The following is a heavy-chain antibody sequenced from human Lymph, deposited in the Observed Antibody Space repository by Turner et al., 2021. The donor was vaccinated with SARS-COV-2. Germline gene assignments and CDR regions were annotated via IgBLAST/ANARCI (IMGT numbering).Heavy chain of an antibody. J-gene: IGHJ6*02. V-gene: IGHV1-69*10. CDR2: IIPPLAKA. D-gene: IGHD6-13*01. Sequence: QVQLVQSGAEVKKPGSSVKVSCKASGGTFSSSAISWVRQAPGQGLEWMGGIIPPLAKANYAQKFQGRVTITAEKSTSTAYMGLSSLRSEDTAVYFCAGIAAPGMGGGVHYYYYAMDVWGQGTTVTVSS. CDR1: GGTFSSSA. CDR3: AGIAAPGMGGGVHYYYYAMDV.